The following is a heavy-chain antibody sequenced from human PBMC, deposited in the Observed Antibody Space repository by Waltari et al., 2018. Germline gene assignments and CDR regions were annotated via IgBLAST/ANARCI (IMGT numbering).Heavy chain of an antibody. Sequence: QVQLQQWGAGLLKPSETLSLTCAVYGGSFSGYYWSWIRQPSGKGLEWIGEINHSGSTNYNPALKSRVTISVDTSKNQFSLKLSSVTASDTAVYYCARAGAGSSSGYANWGQGTLVTVSS. CDR2: INHSGST. CDR1: GGSFSGYY. CDR3: ARAGAGSSSGYAN. J-gene: IGHJ4*02. V-gene: IGHV4-34*01. D-gene: IGHD6-13*01.